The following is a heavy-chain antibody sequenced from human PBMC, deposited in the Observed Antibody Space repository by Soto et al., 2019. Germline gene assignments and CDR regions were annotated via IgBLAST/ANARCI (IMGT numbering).Heavy chain of an antibody. Sequence: QVQLVESGGGVVQPGRSLRLSCAASGFTFSSYGMHWVRQAPGKGLEWVAVISYDGSNKYYADSVKGRFTISRDNSKNTLYLQTNSLRAEDTAVYYCAKDRPPVIHLYYFDYCGQGTLVTVSS. V-gene: IGHV3-30*18. CDR3: AKDRPPVIHLYYFDY. CDR2: ISYDGSNK. CDR1: GFTFSSYG. J-gene: IGHJ4*02. D-gene: IGHD2-21*01.